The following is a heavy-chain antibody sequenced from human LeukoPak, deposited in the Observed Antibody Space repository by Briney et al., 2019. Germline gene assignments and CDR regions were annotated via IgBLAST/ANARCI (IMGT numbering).Heavy chain of an antibody. CDR3: ARVTGYMTEDYFDY. J-gene: IGHJ4*02. CDR2: IYYSGST. Sequence: SETLSLTCTVSGGSIRGYYWSWIRQPPGKGLEWIGYIYYSGSTNYNPSLKSRVTISVDTSKNQFSLRLSSVTAADTAVYYCARVTGYMTEDYFDYWGQGTLITVSS. CDR1: GGSIRGYY. V-gene: IGHV4-59*01. D-gene: IGHD6-13*01.